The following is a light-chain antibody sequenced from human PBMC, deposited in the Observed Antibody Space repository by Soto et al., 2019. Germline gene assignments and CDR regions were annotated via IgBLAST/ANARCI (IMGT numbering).Light chain of an antibody. CDR3: CSYAGSWEV. V-gene: IGLV2-23*02. CDR1: SSDVGSYNL. Sequence: QSVLTQTASVSGSPGQSITISCTGTSSDVGSYNLVSWYQQHPGKAPKLMIYEVSKRPSGGSNRFASSKSGNTASLTSSGLQADVEADYYCCSYAGSWEVVGTATKVT. J-gene: IGLJ1*01. CDR2: EVS.